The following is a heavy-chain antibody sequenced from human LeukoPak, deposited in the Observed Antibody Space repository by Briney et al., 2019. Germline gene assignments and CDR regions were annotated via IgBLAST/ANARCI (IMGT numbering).Heavy chain of an antibody. D-gene: IGHD3-10*01. CDR2: IIPIFGTA. V-gene: IGHV1-69*13. CDR1: GGTFSSYA. Sequence: ASVKVSCKASGGTFSSYAISWVRQAPGQGLEWMGGIIPIFGTANYAQKFQGRVTITADESTSTAYMELSSLRSEDTAVYYCARGRNYYGSGSYYISRNYYMDVWGKGTTVTISS. CDR3: ARGRNYYGSGSYYISRNYYMDV. J-gene: IGHJ6*03.